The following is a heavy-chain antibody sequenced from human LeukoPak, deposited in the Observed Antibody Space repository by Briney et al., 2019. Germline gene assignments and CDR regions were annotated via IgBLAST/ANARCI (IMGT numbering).Heavy chain of an antibody. CDR1: GGSVSSGSSY. J-gene: IGHJ4*02. Sequence: SETLSLTCTVSGGSVSSGSSYWSWIRQPPGKGLEWIGYIYYSGSTNYNPSLKSRVTISVDTSKNQSSLKLRSVTAADTAVYYCARTDLGRHFDYWGQGTLVTVSS. CDR3: ARTDLGRHFDY. CDR2: IYYSGST. V-gene: IGHV4-61*01. D-gene: IGHD1-26*01.